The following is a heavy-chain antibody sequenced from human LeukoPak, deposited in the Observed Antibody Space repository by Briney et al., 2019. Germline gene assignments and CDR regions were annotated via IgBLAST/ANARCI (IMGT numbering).Heavy chain of an antibody. CDR3: ARISVAYCGGDCYSGFDP. V-gene: IGHV3-21*01. J-gene: IGHJ5*02. CDR1: GFTFSSYS. D-gene: IGHD2-21*02. Sequence: GGSLRLSCAASGFTFSSYSMNWVRQAPGKGLEWVSSISSSSSYIYYADSVKRRFTISRDTAKNSLYLQMSRLRAEDTAVYYCARISVAYCGGDCYSGFDPWGQGTLVTVSS. CDR2: ISSSSSYI.